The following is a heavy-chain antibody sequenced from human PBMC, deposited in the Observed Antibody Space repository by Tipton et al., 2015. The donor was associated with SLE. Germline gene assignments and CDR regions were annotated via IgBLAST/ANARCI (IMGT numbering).Heavy chain of an antibody. J-gene: IGHJ4*02. CDR1: GGSFSSLY. CDR2: IYYSVST. Sequence: TLSLTCTFSGGSFSSLYWNWIRQPPGKGLEWIGYIYYSVSTKYNPSLKSRITISEDTSKNQFSLKLSSVTAADTAVYYCARLPDYFDHWGQGALVTVSS. V-gene: IGHV4-59*11. CDR3: ARLPDYFDH.